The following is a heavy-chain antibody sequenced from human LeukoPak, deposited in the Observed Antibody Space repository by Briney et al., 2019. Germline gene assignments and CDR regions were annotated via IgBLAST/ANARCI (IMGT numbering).Heavy chain of an antibody. J-gene: IGHJ4*02. V-gene: IGHV4-59*08. CDR3: AGHHPRNTVDF. CDR1: GFTFSSYA. CDR2: IYYSGST. D-gene: IGHD2/OR15-2a*01. Sequence: GSLRLSCAASGFTFSSYAMSWVRQAPGKGLEWIGYIYYSGSTNYNPSLKSRVTISVDTSKNQFSLKLSSVTAADTAVYYCAGHHPRNTVDFWGQGTLVTVSS.